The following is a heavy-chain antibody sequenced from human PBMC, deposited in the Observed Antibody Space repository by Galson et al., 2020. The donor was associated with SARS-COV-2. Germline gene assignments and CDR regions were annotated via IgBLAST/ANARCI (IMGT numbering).Heavy chain of an antibody. CDR3: ARHPRATADDGPDY. D-gene: IGHD1-26*01. CDR1: GVTVSSRY. J-gene: IGHJ4*02. CDR2: IYSGGNT. Sequence: QLGESLKISCAASGVTVSSRYMSWVRQAPGKGLEWVSVIYSGGNTYHTASVKGRFTISRDNSENTLYLQMNSLTADDTAVYYCARHPRATADDGPDYWGQGTLVTVSS. V-gene: IGHV3-53*05.